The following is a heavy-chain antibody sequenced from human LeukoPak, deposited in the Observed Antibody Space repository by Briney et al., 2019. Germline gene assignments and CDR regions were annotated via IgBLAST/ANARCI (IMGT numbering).Heavy chain of an antibody. Sequence: GGSLRLSCAASGFTFSSYWMHWVRQAPGKGLVWVSRINSDGSSTSYADSVKGRFTISRDNAKNTLYLQMNSLRAEDTAVYYCARAGHIVVVTAMGNDVFDIWGQGTMVTVSS. CDR1: GFTFSSYW. CDR3: ARAGHIVVVTAMGNDVFDI. V-gene: IGHV3-74*01. J-gene: IGHJ3*02. CDR2: INSDGSST. D-gene: IGHD2-21*02.